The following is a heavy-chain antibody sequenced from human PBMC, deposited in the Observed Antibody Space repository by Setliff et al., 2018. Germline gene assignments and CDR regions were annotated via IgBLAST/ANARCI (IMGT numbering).Heavy chain of an antibody. Sequence: ASVKVSCKASGYSFNSYYMHWVRQAPGQGLEWMGIINPGGGSSSSTEKFQGRVTMTRDTSASTVYMEMGNLTSDDTAVYYCARAGSAAAGREGIFEYWGQGSPVTVSS. CDR3: ARAGSAAAGREGIFEY. D-gene: IGHD6-13*01. V-gene: IGHV1-46*02. J-gene: IGHJ4*02. CDR1: GYSFNSYY. CDR2: INPGGGSS.